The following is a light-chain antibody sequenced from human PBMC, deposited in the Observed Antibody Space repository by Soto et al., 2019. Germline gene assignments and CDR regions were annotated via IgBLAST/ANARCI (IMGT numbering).Light chain of an antibody. CDR3: SSYAGNNNLV. J-gene: IGLJ3*02. Sequence: ALTQPPSASGSPGQSVTISCTGTSSDVGGYNYVSWYQQHPGKAPKLMIYEVSKRPSGVPDRFSGSKSGNTASLTVSGLQAEDEADYYCSSYAGNNNLVFGGGTKLTVL. V-gene: IGLV2-8*01. CDR2: EVS. CDR1: SSDVGGYNY.